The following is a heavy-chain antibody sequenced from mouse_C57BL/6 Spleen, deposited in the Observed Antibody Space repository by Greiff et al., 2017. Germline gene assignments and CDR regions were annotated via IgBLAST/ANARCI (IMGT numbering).Heavy chain of an antibody. CDR3: AIPITT. J-gene: IGHJ2*01. V-gene: IGHV1-74*01. D-gene: IGHD1-2*01. Sequence: QVQLKESGAELVKPGASVKVSCKASGYTFTSYWMHWVKQRPGQGLEWIGRIHPSASDTNYNQKFKGKATLTVDKSSSTAYMQLSSLTSEDSAVYYCAIPITTWGQGTTLTVSS. CDR1: GYTFTSYW. CDR2: IHPSASDT.